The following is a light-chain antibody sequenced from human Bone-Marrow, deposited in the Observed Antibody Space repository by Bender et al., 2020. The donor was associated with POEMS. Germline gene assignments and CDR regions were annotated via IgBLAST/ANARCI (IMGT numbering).Light chain of an antibody. CDR2: DVT. CDR3: CSYAGRYTYV. CDR1: SSDVGGYNY. J-gene: IGLJ1*01. Sequence: QSALTQPRSVSGSPGQSVTISCAGTSSDVGGYNYVSWYQQHPGKAPKLLLYDVTKRPSGVHDRFSGSKSGNTASLTISGLQAEDEADYYCCSYAGRYTYVFGNGAKVTVL. V-gene: IGLV2-11*01.